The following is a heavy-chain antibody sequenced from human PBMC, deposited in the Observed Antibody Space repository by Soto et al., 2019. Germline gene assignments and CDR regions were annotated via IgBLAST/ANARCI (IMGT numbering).Heavy chain of an antibody. J-gene: IGHJ4*02. CDR2: INCRSGGT. D-gene: IGHD3-22*01. Sequence: ASVKVSCKTSGYVFTGSYLHWVRQAPGQGLEWMGWINCRSGGTTYTQKFQGRVTLTMDTSTSTAYMELSSLISDDTALYYCMRGASARDSSGYPYYFDPWGQGP. CDR3: MRGASARDSSGYPYYFDP. V-gene: IGHV1-2*02. CDR1: GYVFTGSY.